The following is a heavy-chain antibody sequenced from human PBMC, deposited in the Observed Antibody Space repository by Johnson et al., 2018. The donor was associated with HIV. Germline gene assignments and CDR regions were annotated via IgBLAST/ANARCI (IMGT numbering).Heavy chain of an antibody. J-gene: IGHJ3*02. V-gene: IGHV3-30*14. CDR1: GFTFSSYA. D-gene: IGHD1-20*01. Sequence: QVQLVESGGGVVQPGGSLRLSCAASGFTFSSYAMNWVRQAPGKGLEWVAVISYDGNNKYYADSVKGRFTISRDNSKNTVYLQMNSLRAEDTAVYYCARDNWNEDIWGQGTMVTVSS. CDR2: ISYDGNNK. CDR3: ARDNWNEDI.